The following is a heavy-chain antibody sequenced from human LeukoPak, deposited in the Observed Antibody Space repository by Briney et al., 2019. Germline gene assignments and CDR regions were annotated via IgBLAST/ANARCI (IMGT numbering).Heavy chain of an antibody. CDR1: QFSFSDYN. J-gene: IGHJ4*02. D-gene: IGHD2-21*02. CDR3: ARKDNCGGNCYAFDY. CDR2: ISSSSRYI. Sequence: PGGSRRLACAASQFSFSDYNMIWGRQAPGKGLEWVSSISSSSRYIYYADSVKGRFTVSRDNAKNSLYLQMNSLRADDTAVYYCARKDNCGGNCYAFDYWGQGTLVTVSS. V-gene: IGHV3-21*01.